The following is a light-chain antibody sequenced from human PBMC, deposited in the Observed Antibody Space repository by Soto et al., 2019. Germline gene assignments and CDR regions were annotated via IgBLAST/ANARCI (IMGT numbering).Light chain of an antibody. V-gene: IGKV1-33*01. J-gene: IGKJ5*01. Sequence: DIQMTQSPSSLSASVGDRVTITCQASQDISNYLNWHQQKPGKAPKLLIYDASNLETGVPSRFSGSGSGTDFTFTISSLQPEDIATYYCQQYDNLPITFGQGTRLEIK. CDR2: DAS. CDR1: QDISNY. CDR3: QQYDNLPIT.